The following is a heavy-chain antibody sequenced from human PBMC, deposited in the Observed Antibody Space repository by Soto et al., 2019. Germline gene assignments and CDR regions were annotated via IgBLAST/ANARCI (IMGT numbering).Heavy chain of an antibody. CDR1: GGSFSGYY. J-gene: IGHJ4*02. Sequence: QVQLQQWGAGLLKPSETLSLTCAVYGGSFSGYYWSWIRQPPGKGLEWIGEINHSGSTNYNPSLKSRVTISVDTDKNQFSLKLSSVPAADAAVDYCARGWMVRGVIWAYWGQGTLVTVSS. D-gene: IGHD3-10*01. V-gene: IGHV4-34*01. CDR2: INHSGST. CDR3: ARGWMVRGVIWAY.